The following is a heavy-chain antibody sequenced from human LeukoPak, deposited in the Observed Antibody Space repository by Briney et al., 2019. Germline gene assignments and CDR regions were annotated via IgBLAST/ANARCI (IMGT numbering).Heavy chain of an antibody. D-gene: IGHD3-22*01. Sequence: GVSLRLSCAPRGFSFDDYAIHWVRQAPGRGLEWVSLISGDGGSTFYADSVEGRFTISRDKSKNSLYLQMSSLRSEGTALYYCARESDSSGWYDSWGQGTLVTVSS. V-gene: IGHV3-43*02. CDR2: ISGDGGST. CDR1: GFSFDDYA. CDR3: ARESDSSGWYDS. J-gene: IGHJ5*01.